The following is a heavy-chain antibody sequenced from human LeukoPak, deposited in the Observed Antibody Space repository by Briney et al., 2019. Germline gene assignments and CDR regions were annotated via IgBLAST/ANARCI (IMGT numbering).Heavy chain of an antibody. CDR3: ARGSGGSNPRSDASWWEDTAPEYFQH. D-gene: IGHD1-26*01. J-gene: IGHJ1*01. Sequence: ASVKVSCKASGYTFTGYYMHWVRQAPGQGLEWMGWINPNSGGTNYAQKFQGRVTMTRDTSISTAYMGLSRLRSDDTAVYYCARGSGGSNPRSDASWWEDTAPEYFQHWGQGTLVTVSP. CDR1: GYTFTGYY. CDR2: INPNSGGT. V-gene: IGHV1-2*02.